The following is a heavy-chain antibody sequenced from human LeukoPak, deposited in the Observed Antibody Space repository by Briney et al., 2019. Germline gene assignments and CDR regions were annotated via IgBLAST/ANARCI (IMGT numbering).Heavy chain of an antibody. V-gene: IGHV3-7*01. CDR1: GFTFSSYW. CDR2: IRRDGSDK. CDR3: ARALYNRGWYPDYFDS. J-gene: IGHJ4*02. D-gene: IGHD6-19*01. Sequence: GGSLRLSCAASGFTFSSYWMSWVRQAPGKGLEWVANIRRDGSDKYYVGSVEGRFTISRDNDKNSLYLQMSSLRAEDTAIYYCARALYNRGWYPDYFDSWGQGALVTVSS.